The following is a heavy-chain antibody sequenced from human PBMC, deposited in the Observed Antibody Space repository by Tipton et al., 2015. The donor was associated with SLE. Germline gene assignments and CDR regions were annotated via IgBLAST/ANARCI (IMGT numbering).Heavy chain of an antibody. CDR2: IHEDGGEK. D-gene: IGHD2-21*01. Sequence: SLRLSCAASGFTFSRHWMSWVRQPLGQGLEWVANIHEDGGEKYYVDSVKGRFTISRDNAKNSLYLQMNSLRAEDTAVYYCARIPRIARPYYMDVWGKGTTVTVSS. CDR1: GFTFSRHW. J-gene: IGHJ6*03. CDR3: ARIPRIARPYYMDV. V-gene: IGHV3-7*01.